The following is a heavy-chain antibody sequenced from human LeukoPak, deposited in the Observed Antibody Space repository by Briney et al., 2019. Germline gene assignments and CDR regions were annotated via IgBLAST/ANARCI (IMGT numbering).Heavy chain of an antibody. J-gene: IGHJ5*02. CDR1: GYTFTSYG. D-gene: IGHD3-3*01. CDR2: ITADNCNT. Sequence: GASVKLSCKASGYTFTSYGISSVRQAPGQRLKWMGWITADNCNTNYAQKLQGRVTMNTDSYTSTAYMELRSLRSDYTAVYYCAREGAGATIFGVVSDYNWFDPWGQGTLVTVSS. CDR3: AREGAGATIFGVVSDYNWFDP. V-gene: IGHV1-18*01.